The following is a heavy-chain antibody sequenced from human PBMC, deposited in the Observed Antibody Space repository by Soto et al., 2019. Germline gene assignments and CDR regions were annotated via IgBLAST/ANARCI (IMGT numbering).Heavy chain of an antibody. CDR1: GFTFSSYW. CDR2: IKQDGSEK. D-gene: IGHD5-18*01. J-gene: IGHJ4*02. V-gene: IGHV3-7*03. Sequence: GESLKISCAASGFTFSSYWMSWVRQAPGKGLEWVANIKQDGSEKYYVDSVKGRFTISRDNAKNSLYLQMNSLRAEDTAVYYCARDRGQLWSTYYFDYWGQGTLVTVSS. CDR3: ARDRGQLWSTYYFDY.